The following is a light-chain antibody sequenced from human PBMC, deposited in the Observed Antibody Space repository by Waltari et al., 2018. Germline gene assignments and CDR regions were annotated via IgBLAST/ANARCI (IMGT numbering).Light chain of an antibody. J-gene: IGLJ2*01. V-gene: IGLV6-57*02. CDR2: EDN. CDR1: SGSIASNY. Sequence: NFMLTQPHSVSESPGKTVTISCTVSSGSIASNYVQWYQQRPGSAPTTVIYEDNQRPSGVPDRFSGSIDSSSNSASLTISGLKTEDEADYYCQSYDSSNDVVFGGGTKLTVL. CDR3: QSYDSSNDVV.